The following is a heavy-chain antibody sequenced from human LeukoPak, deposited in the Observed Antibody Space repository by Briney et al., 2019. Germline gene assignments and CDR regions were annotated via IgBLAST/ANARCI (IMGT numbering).Heavy chain of an antibody. CDR3: VRGYSFGPYGMDV. V-gene: IGHV3-21*04. J-gene: IGHJ6*02. CDR1: GFIFSGYS. CDR2: ISSSSTYI. D-gene: IGHD2-15*01. Sequence: PGGSLRLSCTASGFIFSGYSMNWVRQAPGKGLEWVSSISSSSTYIYYADSVKGRFTISRDNSKNTLYLQMSSLRAEDTAVYFCVRGYSFGPYGMDVWGQGTTVTVSS.